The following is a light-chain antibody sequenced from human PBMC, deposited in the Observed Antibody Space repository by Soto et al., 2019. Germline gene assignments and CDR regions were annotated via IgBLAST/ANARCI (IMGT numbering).Light chain of an antibody. CDR2: YDD. CDR1: SSNIGNNA. J-gene: IGLJ2*01. V-gene: IGLV1-36*01. Sequence: QSVLTQPPSVSEAPRQRVTISCSGSSSNIGNNAVNWYQQLPGKAPKLLIYYDDLLPSGVSDRFSGSKSGTSASLAISGLQSEDEADYYCAAGDDILNGPVFGGGNKLTVL. CDR3: AAGDDILNGPV.